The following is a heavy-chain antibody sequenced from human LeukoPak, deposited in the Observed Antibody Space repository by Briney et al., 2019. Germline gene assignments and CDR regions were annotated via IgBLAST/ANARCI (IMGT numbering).Heavy chain of an antibody. CDR1: GGSIGSSGYY. V-gene: IGHV4-39*07. D-gene: IGHD3-10*01. CDR2: MYYSGST. CDR3: ARDVVRLRGDPSPFGY. Sequence: SETLSLTCNVSGGSIGSSGYYWGWIRHPRGKGLECMGTMYYSGSTYYNPSLKSRVTISEDTSTNQFSLQLRSVAAADAAVYYCARDVVRLRGDPSPFGYWGQGTLVTVSS. J-gene: IGHJ4*02.